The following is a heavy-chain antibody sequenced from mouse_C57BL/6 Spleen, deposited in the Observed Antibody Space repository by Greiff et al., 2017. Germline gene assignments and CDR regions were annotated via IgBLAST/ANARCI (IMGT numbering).Heavy chain of an antibody. CDR2: IRNKANGYTT. CDR3: ARYDDGNYLYYYAMDY. D-gene: IGHD2-1*01. Sequence: EVQGVESGGGLVQPGGSLSLSCAASGFTFTDYYMSWVRQPPGKALEWLGFIRNKANGYTTEYSASVKGRFTISRDNSQSILYLQMNALRAEDSATYYCARYDDGNYLYYYAMDYWGQGTSVTVSS. J-gene: IGHJ4*01. V-gene: IGHV7-3*01. CDR1: GFTFTDYY.